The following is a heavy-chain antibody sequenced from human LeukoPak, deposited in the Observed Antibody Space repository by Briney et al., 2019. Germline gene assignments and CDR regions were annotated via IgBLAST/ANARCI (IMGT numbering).Heavy chain of an antibody. CDR3: AREHYDFWSGYSKSNDY. Sequence: PGGSLRLSXAASGFTFRSYWMHWVRQAPGKGLVWVSRINSDGSSTSYADSVKGRFTISRDNAKNTLYLQMNSLRAEDTAVYYCAREHYDFWSGYSKSNDYWGQGTLVTVSS. D-gene: IGHD3-3*01. CDR1: GFTFRSYW. CDR2: INSDGSST. J-gene: IGHJ4*02. V-gene: IGHV3-74*01.